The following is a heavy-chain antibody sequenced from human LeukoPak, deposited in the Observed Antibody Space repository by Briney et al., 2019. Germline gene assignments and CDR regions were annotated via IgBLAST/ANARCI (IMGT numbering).Heavy chain of an antibody. D-gene: IGHD2-2*01. CDR2: INHSGST. V-gene: IGHV4-34*01. Sequence: SETLSLTCAVYGGSFSGYYWSWIRQPPGKGLEWLGEINHSGSTNYNPSLKSRVTISVDTSKNQFSLKLSSVTAADTAVYYCARGYCSSTSCYWVDYWGQGTLVTVSS. CDR1: GGSFSGYY. CDR3: ARGYCSSTSCYWVDY. J-gene: IGHJ4*02.